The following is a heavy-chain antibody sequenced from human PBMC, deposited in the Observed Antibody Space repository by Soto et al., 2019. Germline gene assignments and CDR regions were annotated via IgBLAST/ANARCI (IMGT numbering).Heavy chain of an antibody. Sequence: QLQLQESGPGLVKPSETLSLTCAVSGDSITSGSYYWGWFRQPPGKGLEWIGSISYGGSTYYNPSLRSRVNISGDTSKTQYSLKLSSVTAADRAVYYCARQTYMWGPSGGWFDPWGQGTLVTVSS. CDR1: GDSITSGSYY. CDR3: ARQTYMWGPSGGWFDP. J-gene: IGHJ5*02. D-gene: IGHD3-16*01. V-gene: IGHV4-39*01. CDR2: ISYGGST.